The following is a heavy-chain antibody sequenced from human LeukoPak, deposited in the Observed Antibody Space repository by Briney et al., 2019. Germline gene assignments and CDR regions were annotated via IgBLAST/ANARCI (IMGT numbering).Heavy chain of an antibody. D-gene: IGHD2-21*02. CDR1: GYTFTGYY. V-gene: IGHV1-2*02. CDR2: INPNSGGT. CDR3: ARDYCGGDCKLGPPLGAFDI. J-gene: IGHJ3*02. Sequence: GASVKVSCKASGYTFTGYYMHWVRQAPGQGLEWMGWINPNSGGTNYAQKFQGRVTMTRDTSISTAYMELSRLRSDDTAVYYCARDYCGGDCKLGPPLGAFDIWGQGTMVTVSS.